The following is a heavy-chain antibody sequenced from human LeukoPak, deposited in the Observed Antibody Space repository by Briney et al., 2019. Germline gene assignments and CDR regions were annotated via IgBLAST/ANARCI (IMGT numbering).Heavy chain of an antibody. D-gene: IGHD6-6*01. CDR2: IWYDGSNK. J-gene: IGHJ6*03. CDR1: GFTFSSYG. Sequence: GRSLRLSCAASGFTFSSYGMHWVRQAPGKGLEWVAVIWYDGSNKNYADSVKGRFTISRDNSKNTLYLQMNSLRAEDTAVYYCARAGSSSSIGWYYYYYMDVWGKGTTVTVSS. V-gene: IGHV3-33*01. CDR3: ARAGSSSSIGWYYYYYMDV.